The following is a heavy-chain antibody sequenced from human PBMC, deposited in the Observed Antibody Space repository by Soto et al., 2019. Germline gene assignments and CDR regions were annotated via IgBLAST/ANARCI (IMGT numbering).Heavy chain of an antibody. CDR1: GDTFNFYS. J-gene: IGHJ4*02. Sequence: QVQLVQSGAEVKRPGSSVKVSCKASGDTFNFYSINWVRQAPGLGLEWMGRVNPIVSMSNYAQKFQDRVTMTADKSTSTADMELSSLRSKDTAIYYCARIYGSGSRAFVSWGQGALVTVSS. V-gene: IGHV1-69*02. CDR2: VNPIVSMS. CDR3: ARIYGSGSRAFVS. D-gene: IGHD3-10*01.